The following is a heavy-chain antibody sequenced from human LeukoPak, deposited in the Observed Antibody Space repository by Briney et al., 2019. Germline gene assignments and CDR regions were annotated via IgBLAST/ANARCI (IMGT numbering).Heavy chain of an antibody. CDR1: GFTFSSYA. Sequence: GGSLRLSCAASGFTFSSYAMHWVRQAPGKGLEWVAVISYDGSNKYYADSVKGRFTISRDNSKNTLYLQMNSLRAEDTAVYYCARMVLGSWNYDYWGQGTLVTVSS. V-gene: IGHV3-30-3*01. CDR2: ISYDGSNK. CDR3: ARMVLGSWNYDY. J-gene: IGHJ4*02. D-gene: IGHD2-15*01.